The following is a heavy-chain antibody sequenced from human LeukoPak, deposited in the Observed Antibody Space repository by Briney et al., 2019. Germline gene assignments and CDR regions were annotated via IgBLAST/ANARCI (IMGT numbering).Heavy chain of an antibody. CDR1: GDSVSSNSAA. CDR3: ARYRKQQLSYYYYYYYMDV. CDR2: TYYRSKWYN. D-gene: IGHD6-13*01. Sequence: SQTLSLTCAISGDSVSSNSAAWNWIRQSPSRGLEWLGRTYYRSKWYNDYAVSVKSRITINPDTSKNQFSLQLNSVTPDDTAVYYCARYRKQQLSYYYYYYYMDVWGKGTTVTVSS. V-gene: IGHV6-1*01. J-gene: IGHJ6*03.